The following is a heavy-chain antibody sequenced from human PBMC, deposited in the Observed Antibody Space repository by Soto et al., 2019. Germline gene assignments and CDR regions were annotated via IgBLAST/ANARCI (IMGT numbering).Heavy chain of an antibody. Sequence: QVQLVQSGAEVKKPGSSVKVSCKASGGTFSSYAISWVRQAPGQGLEWMGGIIPIFGTANYAQKFQGRVTITADESTSTAYRELSSLRAEDTAVYYCAREPWITMVRGVIGYFDYWGQGTLVTVSS. J-gene: IGHJ4*02. CDR3: AREPWITMVRGVIGYFDY. CDR1: GGTFSSYA. CDR2: IIPIFGTA. V-gene: IGHV1-69*01. D-gene: IGHD3-10*01.